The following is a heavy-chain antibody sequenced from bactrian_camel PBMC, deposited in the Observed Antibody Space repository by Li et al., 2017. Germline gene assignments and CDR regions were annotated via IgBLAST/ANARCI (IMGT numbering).Heavy chain of an antibody. CDR3: TKDRSYGTRNWAQST. D-gene: IGHD3*01. Sequence: QLVESGGGSVQTGGSLRLSCVVSGHSRGSNCVGWYRLPPGRAPAEREGIAAIRRSGGETWYHDSVKGRFTISQNKAKNTVYLQMNSLKPEDTAMYYCTKDRSYGTRNWAQSTRGQGTQVTVS. V-gene: IGHV3-3*01. CDR2: IRRSGGET. J-gene: IGHJ4*01. CDR1: GHSRGSNC.